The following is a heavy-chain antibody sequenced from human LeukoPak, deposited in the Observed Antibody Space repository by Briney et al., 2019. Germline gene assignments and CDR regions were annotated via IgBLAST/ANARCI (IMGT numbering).Heavy chain of an antibody. CDR3: TRFYDFGLDY. Sequence: PGGSLRLSCAASGFTFSSYGMHWVRQASGKGLEWVGRIRSKANNYATAYAASVKGRFTVSRDDSKNTAYLQMNSLKTEDTAVYYCTRFYDFGLDYWGQGTLVTVSS. J-gene: IGHJ4*02. CDR1: GFTFSSYG. D-gene: IGHD3-3*01. V-gene: IGHV3-73*01. CDR2: IRSKANNYAT.